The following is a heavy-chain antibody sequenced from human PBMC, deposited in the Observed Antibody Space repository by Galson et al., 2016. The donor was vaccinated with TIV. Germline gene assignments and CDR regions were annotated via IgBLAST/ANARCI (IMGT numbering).Heavy chain of an antibody. J-gene: IGHJ4*02. CDR2: VRYDGSHK. CDR1: GFTFSTYV. D-gene: IGHD3-10*02. Sequence: SLRLSCAASGFTFSTYVMHWVRQAPGKGLEWVAFVRYDGSHKNYADSVKGRFTISRDNSKNTLSLQMKSLRAEDTAVYSCASVFWEWLERVNGGDFDYWGQGTLVTVSS. CDR3: ASVFWEWLERVNGGDFDY. V-gene: IGHV3-30*02.